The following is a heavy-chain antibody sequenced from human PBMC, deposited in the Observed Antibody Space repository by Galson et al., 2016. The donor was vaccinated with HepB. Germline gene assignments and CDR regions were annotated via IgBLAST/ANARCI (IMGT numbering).Heavy chain of an antibody. CDR3: AREGYVRGNSGYGRNSHYYGMDV. Sequence: SVKVSCKASGYSFSSYGISWVRQAPGQGLEWMGWISDYNGNTHYAQKVQGRVTMTTETSTRTAYMELRSLRPDDSAVYYCAREGYVRGNSGYGRNSHYYGMDVWGQGTTVTVSS. CDR1: GYSFSSYG. D-gene: IGHD5-12*01. V-gene: IGHV1-18*04. CDR2: ISDYNGNT. J-gene: IGHJ6*02.